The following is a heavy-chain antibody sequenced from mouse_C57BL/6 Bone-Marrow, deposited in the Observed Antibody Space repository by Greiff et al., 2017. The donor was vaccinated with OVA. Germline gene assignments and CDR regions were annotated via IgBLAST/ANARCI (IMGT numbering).Heavy chain of an antibody. V-gene: IGHV1-19*01. CDR1: GYTFTDYY. CDR3: ASPAYYSNYGYYAMDY. D-gene: IGHD2-5*01. CDR2: INPYNGGT. J-gene: IGHJ4*01. Sequence: VQLKQSGPVLVKPGASVKMSCKASGYTFTDYYMNWVKQSHGKSLEWIGVINPYNGGTSYNQKFKGKATLTVDKSSSTAYMELNSLTSEDSAVYYCASPAYYSNYGYYAMDYWGQGTSVTVSS.